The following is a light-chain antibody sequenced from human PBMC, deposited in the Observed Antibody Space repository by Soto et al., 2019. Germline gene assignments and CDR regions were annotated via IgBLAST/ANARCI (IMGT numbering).Light chain of an antibody. Sequence: DIQMTQSPSSLSAYIARTVHLTCRPSQTTNNYLNWYQLKPGKAPKLLIYAASTLQTGVPSRFTGSGSGTDFTLTIISLQTEDYATYFCKQSYSMPYAFGPGTKVDIK. CDR3: KQSYSMPYA. CDR1: QTTNNY. V-gene: IGKV1-39*01. CDR2: AAS. J-gene: IGKJ2*01.